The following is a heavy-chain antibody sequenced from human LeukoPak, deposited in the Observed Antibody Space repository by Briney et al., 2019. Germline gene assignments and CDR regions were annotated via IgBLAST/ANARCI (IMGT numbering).Heavy chain of an antibody. D-gene: IGHD5-18*01. Sequence: SETLSLTCAVYGGSFSGYYWSWIRQPPGKGLEWIGEINHSGSTNYNPSLKSRVTISVDTSKNQFSLKLSSVTAADTAVYYCARESRWVQLSQFDYWGQGTLVTVSS. CDR1: GGSFSGYY. CDR3: ARESRWVQLSQFDY. CDR2: INHSGST. J-gene: IGHJ4*02. V-gene: IGHV4-34*01.